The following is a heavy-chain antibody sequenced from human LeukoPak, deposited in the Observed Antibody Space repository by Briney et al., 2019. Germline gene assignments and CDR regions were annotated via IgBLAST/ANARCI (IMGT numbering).Heavy chain of an antibody. CDR1: GGSISSGDYY. CDR3: ARYCSSTSCYGFDY. Sequence: SETLSLTCTVSGGSISSGDYYWSWIRQPPGKGLEWIGYIYYSGSTYYNPSLKSRVTLSVDTSKNQFSLKLSSVTAADTAVYYCARYCSSTSCYGFDYWGQGTLVTVSS. CDR2: IYYSGST. D-gene: IGHD2-2*01. J-gene: IGHJ4*02. V-gene: IGHV4-30-4*01.